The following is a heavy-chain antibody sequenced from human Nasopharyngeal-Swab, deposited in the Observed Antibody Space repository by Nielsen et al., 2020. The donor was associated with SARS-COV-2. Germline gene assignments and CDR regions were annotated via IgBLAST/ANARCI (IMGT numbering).Heavy chain of an antibody. CDR2: INPNSGDP. Sequence: SVHVSCKASGYTFIDHYMHSLRQAPDQALGWTGWINPNSGDPTYARKFKGRVTLTRDTSTSTAFMELSSLAADATAVYYCAKNSDNYYFDFWGQGTLVTVSS. V-gene: IGHV1-2*02. J-gene: IGHJ4*02. D-gene: IGHD1-1*01. CDR3: AKNSDNYYFDF. CDR1: GYTFIDHY.